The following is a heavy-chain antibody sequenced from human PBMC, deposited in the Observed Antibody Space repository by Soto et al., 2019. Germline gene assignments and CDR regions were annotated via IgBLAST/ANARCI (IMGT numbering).Heavy chain of an antibody. CDR1: GGSIRSYF. CDR2: IYYSGST. J-gene: IGHJ6*02. Sequence: SETLSLTCTVSGGSIRSYFWSWIRQPPGKGLEWIGYIYYSGSTNYNPSLKSRISISVDKSKNQFSLKLSSVTAADTAVYYCARDRPSGMRSGMDVWGQGTTVTVPS. V-gene: IGHV4-59*12. D-gene: IGHD1-20*01. CDR3: ARDRPSGMRSGMDV.